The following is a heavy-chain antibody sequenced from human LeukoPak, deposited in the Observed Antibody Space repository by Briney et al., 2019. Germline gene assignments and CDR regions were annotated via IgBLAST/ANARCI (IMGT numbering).Heavy chain of an antibody. V-gene: IGHV3-30*02. CDR2: IRYDGSNK. CDR3: ARGLDSSGYYYYYYMDV. J-gene: IGHJ6*03. CDR1: GFTFSSYG. D-gene: IGHD3-22*01. Sequence: GGSLRLSCAASGFTFSSYGMHWVRQAPGKGLEWVAFIRYDGSNKYYADSVKGRFTISRDNSKNTLYLQMNSLRAEDTAVYYCARGLDSSGYYYYYYMDVWGKGTTVTVSS.